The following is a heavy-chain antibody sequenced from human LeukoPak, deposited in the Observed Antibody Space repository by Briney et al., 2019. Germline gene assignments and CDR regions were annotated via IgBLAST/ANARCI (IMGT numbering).Heavy chain of an antibody. V-gene: IGHV1-69*04. CDR3: ARGRDSSGYPGSDFDY. Sequence: FQGRVTITADKSTSTAYMELSSLRSEDTAVYYCARGRDSSGYPGSDFDYWGQGTLVTVSS. D-gene: IGHD3-22*01. J-gene: IGHJ4*02.